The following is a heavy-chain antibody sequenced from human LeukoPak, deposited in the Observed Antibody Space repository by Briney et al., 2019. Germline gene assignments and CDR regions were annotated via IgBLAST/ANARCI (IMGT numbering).Heavy chain of an antibody. D-gene: IGHD3-10*01. J-gene: IGHJ5*02. CDR3: ARGCYYGSGTYYKNYFDP. CDR2: INHSGST. CDR1: GGSFSDYY. Sequence: PSETLSLTCAVYGGSFSDYYWNWIRQPPGKGLEWIGEINHSGSTNYNPSLKSRVTISVDTSKNQFSLKLNSVTAADTAAYYCARGCYYGSGTYYKNYFDPWGQGTLVTVSS. V-gene: IGHV4-34*01.